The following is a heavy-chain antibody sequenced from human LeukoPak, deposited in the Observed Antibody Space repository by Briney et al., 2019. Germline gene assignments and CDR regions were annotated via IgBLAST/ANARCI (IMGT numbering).Heavy chain of an antibody. CDR2: ISDDGTSK. CDR1: GFTFSNHA. J-gene: IGHJ3*02. Sequence: GGSLRLSCAASGFTFSNHAMHWVRQGPGKGLEWVAVISDDGTSKFYADSVKGRFTIFRDNSKNTLFLQINSLRPEDTAMYYCARVDDLDAFDIWGQGTLVTVSS. CDR3: ARVDDLDAFDI. D-gene: IGHD2-2*03. V-gene: IGHV3-30*04.